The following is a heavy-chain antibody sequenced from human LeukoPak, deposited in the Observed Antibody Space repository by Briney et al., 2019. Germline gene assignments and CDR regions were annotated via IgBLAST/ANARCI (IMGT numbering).Heavy chain of an antibody. Sequence: SETLSLTCTVSGGSISSYYWSWIRQPLGKGLEWIGYIYYSGSTNYNPSLKSRVTISVDTSKNQFSLKLSSVTAADTAVYYCARVTTVTSYYYYYGMDVWGQGTTVTVSS. CDR3: ARVTTVTSYYYYYGMDV. D-gene: IGHD4-11*01. V-gene: IGHV4-59*01. CDR2: IYYSGST. J-gene: IGHJ6*02. CDR1: GGSISSYY.